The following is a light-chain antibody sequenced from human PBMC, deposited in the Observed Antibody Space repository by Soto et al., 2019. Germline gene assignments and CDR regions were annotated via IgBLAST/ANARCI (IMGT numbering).Light chain of an antibody. V-gene: IGLV2-14*01. Sequence: QSVLTQPASVSGSPGQSITLSCAGTSSDVGGYNYVSWYQQHPGKVPKLMIYEVSNRPSGVSNRFSGSKSGNTASLTISGLQAEDEADYYCSSYTSSSTRVFGGGTKVTVL. CDR2: EVS. J-gene: IGLJ3*02. CDR1: SSDVGGYNY. CDR3: SSYTSSSTRV.